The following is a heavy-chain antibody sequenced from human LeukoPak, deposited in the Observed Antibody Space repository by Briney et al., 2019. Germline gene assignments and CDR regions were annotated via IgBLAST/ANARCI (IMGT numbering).Heavy chain of an antibody. V-gene: IGHV4-59*11. Sequence: SETLSLTCTVSGASMSNHYWSWIRQPPGKGLEWIGYIYDSQTTNYNPSLKSRVTMSVDTSKNQFSLKLSSVNAADTALYYCASRPGGSTWYGVFDYWSRGTLVTVSS. CDR2: IYDSQTT. CDR3: ASRPGGSTWYGVFDY. J-gene: IGHJ4*02. D-gene: IGHD6-13*01. CDR1: GASMSNHY.